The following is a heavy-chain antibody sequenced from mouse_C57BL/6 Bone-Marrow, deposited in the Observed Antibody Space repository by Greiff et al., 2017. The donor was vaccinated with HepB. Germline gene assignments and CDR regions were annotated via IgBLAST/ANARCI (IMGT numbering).Heavy chain of an antibody. D-gene: IGHD1-1*01. CDR1: GYTFTSYW. CDR2: IDPSDSET. CDR3: ARSEGYGSSWYYYAMDY. J-gene: IGHJ4*01. V-gene: IGHV1-52*01. Sequence: QVQLQQPGAELVRPGSSVKLSCKASGYTFTSYWMHWVKQRPIQGLEWIGNIDPSDSETHYNQKFKDKATLTVDKSSSTAYMQLSSLTSEDSAVYYCARSEGYGSSWYYYAMDYWGQGTSVTVSS.